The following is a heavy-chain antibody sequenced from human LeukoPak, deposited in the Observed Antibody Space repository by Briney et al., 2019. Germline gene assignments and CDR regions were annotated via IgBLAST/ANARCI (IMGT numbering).Heavy chain of an antibody. V-gene: IGHV3-11*06. CDR1: GFTFSDYY. J-gene: IGHJ6*03. CDR2: ISSSSSYI. D-gene: IGHD6-19*01. Sequence: GGSLRLSCAASGFTFSDYYMSWIRQAPGKGLEWVSSISSSSSYIYYADSVKGRFTISRDNAKNSLYLQMNSLRAEDTAVYYCARGFSSGWDYYYYMDVWGKGTTVTVSS. CDR3: ARGFSSGWDYYYYMDV.